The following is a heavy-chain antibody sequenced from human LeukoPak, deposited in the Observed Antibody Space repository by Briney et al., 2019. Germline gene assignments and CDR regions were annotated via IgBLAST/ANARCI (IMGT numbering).Heavy chain of an antibody. J-gene: IGHJ4*02. V-gene: IGHV5-51*01. CDR1: GYRFTKSW. D-gene: IGHD4-17*01. CDR2: IYPDDSRT. Sequence: GESLKISCKGSGYRFTKSWIGWVRQMPGKGLEWLGIIYPDDSRTRYSPSFQGQVTMSVDKSISTAYLQWSSLKASDTAMYYCARPSYGASDYWGQGTLVTVSS. CDR3: ARPSYGASDY.